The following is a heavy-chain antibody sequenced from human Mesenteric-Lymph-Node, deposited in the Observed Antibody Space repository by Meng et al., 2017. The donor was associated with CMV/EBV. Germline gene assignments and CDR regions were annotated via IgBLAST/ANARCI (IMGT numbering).Heavy chain of an antibody. Sequence: GESLKISCAASGFTFSSYEMNWVRQAPGKGLEWVSYISSSGSTIYYADSVKGRFTISRDNAKNSLYLQMNSLRSEDTAVYYCARWRAIRNTARGGMDVWGQGTTVTVSS. CDR3: ARWRAIRNTARGGMDV. D-gene: IGHD5-18*01. J-gene: IGHJ6*02. CDR1: GFTFSSYE. CDR2: ISSSGSTI. V-gene: IGHV3-48*03.